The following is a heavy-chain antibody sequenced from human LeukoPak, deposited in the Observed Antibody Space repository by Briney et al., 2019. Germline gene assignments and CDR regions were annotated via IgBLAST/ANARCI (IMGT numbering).Heavy chain of an antibody. CDR2: ISGSGGST. CDR3: AKDGGGTIFGMVIILHYMDV. D-gene: IGHD3-3*01. V-gene: IGHV3-23*01. J-gene: IGHJ6*03. Sequence: PGGSLRLSCAASGFIFSDYVMNWVRQAPGKGLEWVSTISGSGGSTYYADSVKGRFTISRENSKNTLYLQMNSLRAEDTAVYYCAKDGGGTIFGMVIILHYMDVWGKGTTVTVSS. CDR1: GFIFSDYV.